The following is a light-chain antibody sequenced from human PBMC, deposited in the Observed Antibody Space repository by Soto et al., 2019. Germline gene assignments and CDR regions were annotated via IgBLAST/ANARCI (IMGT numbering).Light chain of an antibody. V-gene: IGKV1-27*01. CDR2: AAS. J-gene: IGKJ1*01. Sequence: DIQLTQSPSSLSASVGDRVTITCRASQGISNYLAWYQQKPGKVPKLLIYAASTLQSGVPSRFSGSGSGTDFTLTISGLQPEDVATYYCQKYNSAPPETFGQGTKVEIK. CDR1: QGISNY. CDR3: QKYNSAPPET.